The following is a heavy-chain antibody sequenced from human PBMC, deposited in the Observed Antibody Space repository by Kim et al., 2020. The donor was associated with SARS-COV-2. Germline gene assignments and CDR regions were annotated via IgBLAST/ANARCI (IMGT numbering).Heavy chain of an antibody. CDR1: GFTFSKYD. CDR3: ARGKCSSISCSPGNYYAMDV. D-gene: IGHD2-2*01. J-gene: IGHJ6*02. V-gene: IGHV3-13*04. Sequence: GGSLRLSCAASGFTFSKYDMHWVRQATGKGLEWVSGAGTAGDTLYPGSVKGRFTISRENAKNSLYLQMNSLRAGDTAIYYCARGKCSSISCSPGNYYAMDVWGQGTTVTVSS. CDR2: AGTAGDT.